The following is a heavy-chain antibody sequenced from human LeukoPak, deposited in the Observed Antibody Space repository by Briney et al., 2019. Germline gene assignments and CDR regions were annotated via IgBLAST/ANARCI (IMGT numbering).Heavy chain of an antibody. CDR3: AKGSRNYNFDY. Sequence: GGSLRLSCAASGFTFSSYAMHWVRQAPGKGLEWVAVISYDGSNKYYADSVKGRFTISRDNSKNTLYLQMNSLRAEDTTVYYCAKGSRNYNFDYWGQGTLVTVSS. D-gene: IGHD1-14*01. CDR2: ISYDGSNK. J-gene: IGHJ4*02. V-gene: IGHV3-30*04. CDR1: GFTFSSYA.